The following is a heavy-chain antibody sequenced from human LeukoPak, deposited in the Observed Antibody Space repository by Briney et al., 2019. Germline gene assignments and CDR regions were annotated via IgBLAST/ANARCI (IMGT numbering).Heavy chain of an antibody. D-gene: IGHD3-22*01. CDR3: ARADYYGSSAYPY. CDR2: IYYSGTT. CDR1: GGSISSGNYY. J-gene: IGHJ4*02. Sequence: SQTLSLTCTVSGGSISSGNYYWTWIRQHPGKGLEWIGYIYYSGTTFYNPSLKSRVTISIDASKNQFSLKLTSVTAADTAVYYCARADYYGSSAYPYWGQGTLVTVSS. V-gene: IGHV4-31*03.